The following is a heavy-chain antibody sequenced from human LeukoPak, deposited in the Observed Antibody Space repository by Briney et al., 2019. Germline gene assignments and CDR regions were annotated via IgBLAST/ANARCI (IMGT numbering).Heavy chain of an antibody. CDR1: GFTFSSYA. V-gene: IGHV3-23*01. CDR2: ISGSGGST. Sequence: QPGGSLRLSCAASGFTFSSYAMSWVRQAPGKGLEWVSAISGSGGSTYYADSVKGRFTISRDNSKNTLYLQMNSLRAEDTAVYYCAKVRDIVVVPAAPIDYWGQGTLVTVSS. D-gene: IGHD2-2*01. J-gene: IGHJ4*02. CDR3: AKVRDIVVVPAAPIDY.